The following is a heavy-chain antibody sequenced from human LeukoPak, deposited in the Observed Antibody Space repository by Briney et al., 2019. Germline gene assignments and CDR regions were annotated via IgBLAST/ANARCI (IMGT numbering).Heavy chain of an antibody. Sequence: PSETLSLTCTVSGGSISSGGYYWSWIRQHPGKGLEWIVYIYYSGSTYYNPSLKSRFTISVDTSKNQFSLKLSSVTAADTAVYYCARGNGYFDWLLSEGYFDYWGQGTLVTVSS. V-gene: IGHV4-31*03. D-gene: IGHD3-9*01. J-gene: IGHJ4*02. CDR1: GGSISSGGYY. CDR2: IYYSGST. CDR3: ARGNGYFDWLLSEGYFDY.